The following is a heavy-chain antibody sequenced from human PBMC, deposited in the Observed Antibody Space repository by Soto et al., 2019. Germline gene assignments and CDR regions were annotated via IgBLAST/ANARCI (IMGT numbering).Heavy chain of an antibody. V-gene: IGHV1-3*01. D-gene: IGHD2-2*01. J-gene: IGHJ4*02. CDR3: ASRYCSSTSCGPGLFDS. CDR1: GYTFTIYA. Sequence: ASVKVSCKASGYTFTIYAMHWVRQAPGQRLEWMGWINAGNGNTKYSQKFQGRVTITRDTSKNTLYLQMNSLRVEDTAVYYCASRYCSSTSCGPGLFDSWGQGTPVTVSS. CDR2: INAGNGNT.